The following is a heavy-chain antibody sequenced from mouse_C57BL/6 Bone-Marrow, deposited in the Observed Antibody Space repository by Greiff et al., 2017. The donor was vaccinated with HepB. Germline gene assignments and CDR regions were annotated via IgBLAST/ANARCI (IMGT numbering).Heavy chain of an antibody. V-gene: IGHV1-69*01. J-gene: IGHJ1*03. CDR2: IDPSDSYT. D-gene: IGHD1-1*01. Sequence: QVQLQQPGAELVMPGASVKLSCKASGYTFTSYWMHWVKQRPGQGLEWIGEIDPSDSYTNYNQKFKGKSTLTVDKSSSTAYMQLSSLTSEDSAVYYCARENYGSSGYWYFDVWGTGTTVTVSS. CDR3: ARENYGSSGYWYFDV. CDR1: GYTFTSYW.